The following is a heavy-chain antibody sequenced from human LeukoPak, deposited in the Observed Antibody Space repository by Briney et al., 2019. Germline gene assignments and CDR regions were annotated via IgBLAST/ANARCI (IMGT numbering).Heavy chain of an antibody. D-gene: IGHD3-10*01. CDR1: GFTFSSYW. J-gene: IGHJ4*02. CDR2: IKQDGSEK. CDR3: ARDLYYYGSGSPWTDY. V-gene: IGHV3-7*01. Sequence: GGSLRLSCAASGFTFSSYWMSWVRQAPGKGLEWVANIKQDGSEKYYVDSVKGRFTISRDKAKNSLYLQMNSLRAEDTAVYYCARDLYYYGSGSPWTDYWGQGTLVTVSS.